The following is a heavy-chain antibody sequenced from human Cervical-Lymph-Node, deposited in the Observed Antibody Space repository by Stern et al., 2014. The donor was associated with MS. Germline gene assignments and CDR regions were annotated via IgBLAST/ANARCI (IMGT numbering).Heavy chain of an antibody. Sequence: MQLVESGAEVKKPGASVKVSCKASGYTFTSYDIHWVRQATGQGLEWMGWMNPNSGNTGYAQKFQGRVTMTRNTSINTANMELSSLRSEDTAVYYCARRIGYNRRFDYWGQGTLVTVSS. CDR1: GYTFTSYD. J-gene: IGHJ4*02. CDR3: ARRIGYNRRFDY. D-gene: IGHD5-12*01. V-gene: IGHV1-8*01. CDR2: MNPNSGNT.